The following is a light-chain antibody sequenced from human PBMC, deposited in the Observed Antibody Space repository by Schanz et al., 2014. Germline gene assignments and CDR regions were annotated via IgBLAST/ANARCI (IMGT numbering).Light chain of an antibody. J-gene: IGKJ4*01. V-gene: IGKV1-13*02. CDR2: GAS. CDR1: QDIGSF. Sequence: AIQLTQVPSSLSASVGDEVTITCRASQDIGSFLVWYQQMPRKAPKLLLYGASTLQTGVPSRFSGSVSGTNFTLTIDSLQPDDFATYYCQQYNSYSLTFGGGTKVEIK. CDR3: QQYNSYSLT.